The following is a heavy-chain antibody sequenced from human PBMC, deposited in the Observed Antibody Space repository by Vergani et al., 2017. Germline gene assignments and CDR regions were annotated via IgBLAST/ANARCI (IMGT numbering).Heavy chain of an antibody. J-gene: IGHJ6*02. V-gene: IGHV3-13*01. CDR3: ASPNYDILTDYYYYGMDV. CDR1: GFTFSTYD. D-gene: IGHD3-9*01. Sequence: EVQLVESGGGLVQPGGSLRLSCAASGFTFSTYDMHWVRQATGKGLEWVSAIGTAGDTYYPGSVKGRFTISRENAKNSLYLQMNGLRAGDTAVYYCASPNYDILTDYYYYGMDVWGQGTTVTVSS. CDR2: IGTAGDT.